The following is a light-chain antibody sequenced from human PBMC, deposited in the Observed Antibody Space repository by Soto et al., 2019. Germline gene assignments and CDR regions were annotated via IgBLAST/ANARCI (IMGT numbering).Light chain of an antibody. Sequence: QSALTQPRLVSGSPGQSVTISCTGTSNDVGGYNYVSWYQQHPGKAPKLLISDVNKRPSGVPDRFSGSKSGNTASLIISGLQAEDEADYYCCSYAGSSTWVFGGGTKVTVL. J-gene: IGLJ3*02. CDR2: DVN. CDR1: SNDVGGYNY. CDR3: CSYAGSSTWV. V-gene: IGLV2-11*01.